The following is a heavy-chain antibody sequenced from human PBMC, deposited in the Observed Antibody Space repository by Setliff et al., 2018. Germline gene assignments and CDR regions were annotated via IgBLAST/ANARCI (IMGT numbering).Heavy chain of an antibody. J-gene: IGHJ4*02. Sequence: ASVKVSCKASGYTFTSYDINWVRQATGQGLEWMGWMNPNSGNTGYAQKFQGRVTMTRNTPISTAYMELSSLRSEDTAVYYCVRGWAALGIIGYWGQGTLVTVSS. V-gene: IGHV1-8*02. CDR2: MNPNSGNT. CDR1: GYTFTSYD. D-gene: IGHD7-27*01. CDR3: VRGWAALGIIGY.